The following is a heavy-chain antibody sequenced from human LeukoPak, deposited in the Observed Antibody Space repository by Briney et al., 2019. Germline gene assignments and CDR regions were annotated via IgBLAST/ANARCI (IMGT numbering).Heavy chain of an antibody. CDR1: GYSFINYW. D-gene: IGHD2-21*02. CDR2: IYPGDSDT. J-gene: IGHJ5*02. Sequence: GESLKISCKGSGYSFINYWIAWVRQMPGKGLEWMGIIYPGDSDTKTSPSFQGQVTLSADKSISTAYLQWGSLKASDSAMYYCTKQLQSSGFDPWGQGTLVTVSS. V-gene: IGHV5-51*01. CDR3: TKQLQSSGFDP.